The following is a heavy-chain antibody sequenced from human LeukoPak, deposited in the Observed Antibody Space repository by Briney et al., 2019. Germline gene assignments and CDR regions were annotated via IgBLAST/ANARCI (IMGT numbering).Heavy chain of an antibody. CDR2: IYYSGST. CDR1: GGSISSSSYY. J-gene: IGHJ4*02. CDR3: ARILTYYDILTGYSQRYYFDY. D-gene: IGHD3-9*01. V-gene: IGHV4-39*01. Sequence: KPSETLSLTCTVSGGSISSSSYYWGWIRQPPGKGLEWIGSIYYSGSTYYNPSLKSRVTISVDTSKNQFSLKLSSVTAADTAVYYCARILTYYDILTGYSQRYYFDYWGQGTLVTVSP.